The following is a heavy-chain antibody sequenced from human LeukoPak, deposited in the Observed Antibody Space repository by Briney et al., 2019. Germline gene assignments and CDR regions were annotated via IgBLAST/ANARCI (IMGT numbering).Heavy chain of an antibody. J-gene: IGHJ5*02. CDR1: GGSISSYY. D-gene: IGHD6-19*01. CDR2: IYISGST. V-gene: IGHV4-4*07. Sequence: SETLSLTCTVSGGSISSYYWSWIRQPAGKGLEWIGRIYISGSTNYNPSLKSRVTMSVDTSKNQFSLKLSSVTAADTAVYYCARVRSSGWGDRFDPWGQGTLVTVSS. CDR3: ARVRSSGWGDRFDP.